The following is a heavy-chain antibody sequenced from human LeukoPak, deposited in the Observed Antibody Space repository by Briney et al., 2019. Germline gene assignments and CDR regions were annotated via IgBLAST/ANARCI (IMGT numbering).Heavy chain of an antibody. CDR2: IKQDGSEK. D-gene: IGHD1-26*01. Sequence: GGSLRLSCAASGFIFSSYWMSWVRQAPGKGLEWVANIKQDGSEKYYVDSVKGRFTISRDNAKNSLYLQMNSLRAEDAAVYYCARDRSGSIWGQGTLVIVSS. V-gene: IGHV3-7*01. CDR3: ARDRSGSI. CDR1: GFIFSSYW. J-gene: IGHJ4*02.